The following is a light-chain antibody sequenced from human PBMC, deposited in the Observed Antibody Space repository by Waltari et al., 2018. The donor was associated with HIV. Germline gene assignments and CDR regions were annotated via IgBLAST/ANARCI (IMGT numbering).Light chain of an antibody. CDR3: SSYTSTSTLL. V-gene: IGLV2-14*01. J-gene: IGLJ3*02. CDR2: AAN. Sequence: QSALTQPASVSGSLGQSITISCIGTSSDIGSSHYASWYQHHPDNAPTLVIYAANARPSGVPFRFSGSKSGNTASLTISGLQAEDEADYYCSSYTSTSTLLFGGGTKVTVL. CDR1: SSDIGSSHY.